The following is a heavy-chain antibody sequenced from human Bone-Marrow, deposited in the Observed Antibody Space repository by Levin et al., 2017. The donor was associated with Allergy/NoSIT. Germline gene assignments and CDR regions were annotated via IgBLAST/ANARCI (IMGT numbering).Heavy chain of an antibody. CDR3: ARGGGSSSSSQDLDF. J-gene: IGHJ4*02. CDR1: GASISRNY. CDR2: IYYSGGT. Sequence: ESLKISCPVSGASISRNYWNWIRQPPGKGLEWIGYIYYSGGTNYNPSLKSRVTISADTSKNQFSLELTSVTAADTAVYYCARGGGSSSSSQDLDFWGPGSLVTVSS. V-gene: IGHV4-59*01. D-gene: IGHD6-6*01.